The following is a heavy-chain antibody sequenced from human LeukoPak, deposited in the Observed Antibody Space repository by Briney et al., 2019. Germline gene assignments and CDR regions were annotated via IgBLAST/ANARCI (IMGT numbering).Heavy chain of an antibody. CDR1: GGTFSSYA. Sequence: ASVKVSCKASGGTFSSYAISWVRQAPGQGLEWMGRIIPILGIANYAQKFQVRVTITAYKSTSTAYMELSSLRSEDTAVYYCATVANYYYYYGMDVWGQGPTVIVSS. J-gene: IGHJ6*02. CDR2: IIPILGIA. CDR3: ATVANYYYYYGMDV. V-gene: IGHV1-69*04.